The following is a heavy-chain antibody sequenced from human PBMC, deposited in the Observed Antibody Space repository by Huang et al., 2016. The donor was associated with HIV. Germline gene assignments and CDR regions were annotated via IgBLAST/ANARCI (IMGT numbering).Heavy chain of an antibody. J-gene: IGHJ6*02. CDR2: IKKDESEK. Sequence: VESGGRLVQPGGSIRLSCVGSTFRFGAYWMSWVRQSPGKGLECLANIKKDESEKYYVDSVKGRFNISRDNAKKVLFLEMNNVRVEDTATYYCATKTAAMDIWGQGTTVTVS. V-gene: IGHV3-7*01. D-gene: IGHD1-7*01. CDR3: ATKTAAMDI. CDR1: TFRFGAYW.